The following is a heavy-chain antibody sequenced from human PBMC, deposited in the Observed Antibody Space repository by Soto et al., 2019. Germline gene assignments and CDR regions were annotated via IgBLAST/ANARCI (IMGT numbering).Heavy chain of an antibody. Sequence: PSETLSLTCTVSGGSISSYYWGWIRQPPGKGLEWIGTIYYSGNTYYNPSLKSRVTISADTSNNQFSLELTSVTAADTAVYYCARRSGYGSFDYWGQGTLGTFSS. D-gene: IGHD5-12*01. J-gene: IGHJ4*02. CDR2: IYYSGNT. CDR3: ARRSGYGSFDY. V-gene: IGHV4-39*01. CDR1: GGSISSYY.